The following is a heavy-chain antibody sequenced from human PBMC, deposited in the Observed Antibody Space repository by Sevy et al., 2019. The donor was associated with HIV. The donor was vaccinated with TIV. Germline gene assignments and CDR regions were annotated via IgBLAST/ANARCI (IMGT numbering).Heavy chain of an antibody. CDR1: GFTFGSYW. J-gene: IGHJ3*02. Sequence: GGSLRLSCTASGFTFGSYWMSWVRQAPGKGLEWVSYISSSSNTIYYADSVKGRFTISRDNAKNSLYLQMNSLRAEDTAVYYCARGRSGGGATNAFDMWGQGTMVTVSS. CDR2: ISSSSNTI. V-gene: IGHV3-48*01. CDR3: ARGRSGGGATNAFDM. D-gene: IGHD1-26*01.